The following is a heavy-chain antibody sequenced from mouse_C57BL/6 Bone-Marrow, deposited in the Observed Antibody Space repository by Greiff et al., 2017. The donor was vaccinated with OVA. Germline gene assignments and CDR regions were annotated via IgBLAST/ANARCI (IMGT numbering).Heavy chain of an antibody. D-gene: IGHD2-1*01. V-gene: IGHV1-81*01. Sequence: QVQLKQSGAELARPGASVKLSCKASGYTFTSYGISWVKQRTGQGLEWIGEIYPRSGNTYYNEKFKGKATLTADKSSSTAYMELRSLTSEDSAVYFCALPYGNYGGDAMDYWGQGTSVTVSS. CDR3: ALPYGNYGGDAMDY. CDR1: GYTFTSYG. J-gene: IGHJ4*01. CDR2: IYPRSGNT.